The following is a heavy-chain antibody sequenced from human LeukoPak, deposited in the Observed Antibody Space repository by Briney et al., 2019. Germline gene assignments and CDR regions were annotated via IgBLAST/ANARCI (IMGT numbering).Heavy chain of an antibody. J-gene: IGHJ4*02. CDR2: IRYDGGNK. V-gene: IGHV3-30*02. Sequence: GGSPRLSCAASGFTFSSYTMHWVRQAPGKGLEWVAFIRYDGGNKYYADSVKGRFTISRDNSKDTLYLQMNSLSADDTAVYYCAKGSGGSYFDYWGQGTLVTVSS. CDR3: AKGSGGSYFDY. D-gene: IGHD3-16*01. CDR1: GFTFSSYT.